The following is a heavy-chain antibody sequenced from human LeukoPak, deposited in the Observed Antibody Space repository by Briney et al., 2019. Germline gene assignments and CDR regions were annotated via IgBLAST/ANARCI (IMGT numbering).Heavy chain of an antibody. CDR1: GYTFTSYD. CDR2: MNPNSGNT. Sequence: ASVKVSCKASGYTFTSYDINWVRQATGQGLEWMGWMNPNSGNTGYAQKFQGRVTITRNTSISTAYMELSSLRSDDTAVYYCARDPSYCSSTSCPPGYWGQGTLVTVSS. D-gene: IGHD2-2*01. J-gene: IGHJ4*02. V-gene: IGHV1-8*03. CDR3: ARDPSYCSSTSCPPGY.